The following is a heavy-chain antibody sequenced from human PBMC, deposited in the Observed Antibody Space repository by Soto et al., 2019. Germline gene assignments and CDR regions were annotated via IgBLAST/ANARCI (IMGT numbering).Heavy chain of an antibody. Sequence: QVQLVESGGGVVQPGRSLRLSCAASGFTFSSYAMHWVRQAPGKRLEWVAVISYDGSNKYYADSVKGRFTISRDNSKNTLYLQMNSLRAEDTAVYYCARDSALIHDYGDYYYYGMDVWGQGTTVTVSS. J-gene: IGHJ6*02. D-gene: IGHD4-17*01. CDR3: ARDSALIHDYGDYYYYGMDV. V-gene: IGHV3-30-3*01. CDR2: ISYDGSNK. CDR1: GFTFSSYA.